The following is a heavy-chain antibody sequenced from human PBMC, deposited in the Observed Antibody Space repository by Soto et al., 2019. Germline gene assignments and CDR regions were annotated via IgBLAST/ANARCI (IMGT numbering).Heavy chain of an antibody. CDR1: GYTFTSYG. J-gene: IGHJ5*02. CDR2: ISAYNGNT. CDR3: ARLGCSSTSCYHEGNAENWFDP. D-gene: IGHD2-2*01. V-gene: IGHV1-18*01. Sequence: QVQLVQSGAEVKKPGASVKVSCKASGYTFTSYGISWVRQAPGQGLEWMGWISAYNGNTNYAQKLQGRVTMTTDTSTSTAYMELRSLRSDDTAVYYCARLGCSSTSCYHEGNAENWFDPWGQGTLVTVSS.